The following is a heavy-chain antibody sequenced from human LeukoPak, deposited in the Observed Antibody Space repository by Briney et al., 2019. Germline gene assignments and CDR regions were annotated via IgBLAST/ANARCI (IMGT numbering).Heavy chain of an antibody. J-gene: IGHJ2*01. CDR1: GFTFSSYW. CDR2: IKQDGSEK. Sequence: GGSLRLSCAASGFTFSSYWMSWVRQAPGKGLEWVANIKQDGSEKYYVDSVKGRFTISRDNAKNSLYLQMNSLRAEDTAVYYCARAIQDYDILTGYLPFYWYFDLWGRGTLVTVSS. D-gene: IGHD3-9*01. CDR3: ARAIQDYDILTGYLPFYWYFDL. V-gene: IGHV3-7*01.